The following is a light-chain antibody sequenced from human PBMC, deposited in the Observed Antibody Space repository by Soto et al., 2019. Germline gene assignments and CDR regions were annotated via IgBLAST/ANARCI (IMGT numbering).Light chain of an antibody. CDR3: GTWDSGLSAAL. CDR1: TSNIERNS. J-gene: IGLJ2*01. CDR2: DTT. Sequence: QAVVTQPPSVSAAPGQKVTISCSGSTSNIERNSVSWYQQLPGTAPKLLIYDTTKRPSGIPDRFSASKSGTSATLAITGLQTGDEADYYCGTWDSGLSAALFGGGTKVTVL. V-gene: IGLV1-51*01.